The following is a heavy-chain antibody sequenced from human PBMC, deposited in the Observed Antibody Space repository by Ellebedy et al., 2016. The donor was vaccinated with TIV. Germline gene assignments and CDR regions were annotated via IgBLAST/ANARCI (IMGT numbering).Heavy chain of an antibody. CDR3: ARERSITMVRGRFDP. J-gene: IGHJ5*02. V-gene: IGHV1-46*01. Sequence: AASVKVSCKASGYTFTSYYIHWVRQAPGQGLEWMGIINPSGVTTSYAQKFQGRVTMTRDTSTSTVYMELSSLRSDDTAVYYYARERSITMVRGRFDPWGQGTLVTVSS. CDR1: GYTFTSYY. CDR2: INPSGVTT. D-gene: IGHD3-10*01.